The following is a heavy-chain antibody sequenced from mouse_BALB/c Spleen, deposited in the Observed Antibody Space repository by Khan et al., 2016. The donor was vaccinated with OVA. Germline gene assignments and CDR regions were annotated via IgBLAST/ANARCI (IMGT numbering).Heavy chain of an antibody. V-gene: IGHV1-63*02. CDR3: AGRGAARAPRAYFDD. CDR1: GYTFTNYW. CDR2: IYPGGGYT. Sequence: QVQLQQSGAELVRPGTSVKMSCKAAGYTFTNYWIGWVKQRPGHGLEWIGDIYPGGGYTNYNEKFKGKATLTADTSSSTAYMQLSSLTSEDSAVYYCAGRGAARAPRAYFDDWGQGTSLTVSS. D-gene: IGHD3-1*01. J-gene: IGHJ2*03.